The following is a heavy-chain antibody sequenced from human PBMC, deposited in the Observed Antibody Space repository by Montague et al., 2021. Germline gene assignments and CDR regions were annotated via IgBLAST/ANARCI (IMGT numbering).Heavy chain of an antibody. CDR3: APKIAAHKAHDGFSV. J-gene: IGHJ3*01. V-gene: IGHV2-5*02. D-gene: IGHD6-13*01. CDR2: IFWDDDK. CDR1: GFSRATSGVG. Sequence: PPLVKPTQTLTLTCNFSGFSRATSGVGVAWLRQPPGKALEWLALIFWDDDKRYSPSLKSRLTITKDTTKNQVVLTLTNMGPVDTATYFCAPKIAAHKAHDGFSVWGQGTVVTVSA.